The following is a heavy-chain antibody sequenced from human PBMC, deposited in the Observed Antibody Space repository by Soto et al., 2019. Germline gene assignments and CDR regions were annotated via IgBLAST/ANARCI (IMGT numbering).Heavy chain of an antibody. V-gene: IGHV3-49*03. D-gene: IGHD3-10*01. Sequence: PGGSLRLSCTASGFAFGDYAMSWFRQAPGKGLEWVGFMRSTAYGGTREYAASVKGRFTISRDDSRSIAFLQMNSLKTEDTAVYYCTRVGGLRMVRGGLNWCDPWGQGTLVTVSS. CDR2: MRSTAYGGTR. J-gene: IGHJ5*02. CDR3: TRVGGLRMVRGGLNWCDP. CDR1: GFAFGDYA.